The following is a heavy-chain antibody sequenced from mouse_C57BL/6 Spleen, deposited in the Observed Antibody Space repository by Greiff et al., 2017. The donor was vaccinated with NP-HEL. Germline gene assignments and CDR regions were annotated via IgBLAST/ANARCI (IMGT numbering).Heavy chain of an antibody. D-gene: IGHD3-2*02. J-gene: IGHJ3*01. CDR2: IDPSDSYT. CDR3: ARGSQATPWFAY. V-gene: IGHV1-50*01. CDR1: GYTFTSYW. Sequence: VQLQQPGAELVKPGASVKLSCKASGYTFTSYWMQWVKQRPGQGLEWIGEIDPSDSYTNYNQKFKGKATFTVDTSSSTAYMQLSSLTSEDSAVYYCARGSQATPWFAYWGQGTLVTVSA.